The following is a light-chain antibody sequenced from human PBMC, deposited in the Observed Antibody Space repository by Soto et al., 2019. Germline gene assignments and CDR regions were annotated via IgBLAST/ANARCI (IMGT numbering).Light chain of an antibody. CDR2: DAS. J-gene: IGKJ4*01. CDR3: QQSYRTPRT. Sequence: DIQMTQSPSSLSTPVGDRVTITCRASQSISTYLNWYQQKPGKAPKLLIYDASSLQSGVPSRFSGSGSGTDFTLTISSLQPGDFATYYCQQSYRTPRTFGGGTKVDIK. CDR1: QSISTY. V-gene: IGKV1-39*01.